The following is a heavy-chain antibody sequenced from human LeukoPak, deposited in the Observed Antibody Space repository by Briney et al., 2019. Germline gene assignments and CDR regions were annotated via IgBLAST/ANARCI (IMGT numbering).Heavy chain of an antibody. D-gene: IGHD1-26*01. J-gene: IGHJ4*02. CDR3: AKDGRGLGATVQDFDY. CDR2: ISGSGGST. V-gene: IGHV3-23*01. CDR1: GFTFSSYA. Sequence: GGSLRLSCAASGFTFSSYAMSWVRQAPGKGLEWVSAISGSGGSTYYADSVKGRFTISRDNSKNTLYLQMNSLRAEDTAVYYCAKDGRGLGATVQDFDYWGQGIQVTVSS.